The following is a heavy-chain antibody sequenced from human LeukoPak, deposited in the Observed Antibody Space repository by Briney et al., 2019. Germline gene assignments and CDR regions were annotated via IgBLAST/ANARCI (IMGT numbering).Heavy chain of an antibody. CDR1: GFTFSSYT. D-gene: IGHD3-10*01. CDR2: ISGSGGRT. CDR3: APGGPGYYFDY. Sequence: GGSLRLSCAASGFTFSSYTMSWVRQAPGKGLEWVSAISGSGGRTYYADSVKGRFAISRDNSKNTLYLQMNSLRAEDTAVYYCAPGGPGYYFDYWGQGTLVTVSS. V-gene: IGHV3-23*01. J-gene: IGHJ4*02.